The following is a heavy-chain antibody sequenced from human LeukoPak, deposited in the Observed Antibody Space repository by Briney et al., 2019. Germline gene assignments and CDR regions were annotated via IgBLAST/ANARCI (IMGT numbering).Heavy chain of an antibody. Sequence: GESLKISCKGSGSIFTSYWIGWVRQLPGKGLEWMGIIYPGDSDTRYSPSFQGQVTISADKSISTAYLQWSSLKASDTAMYYCARHRHSSKTFDYWGQGTLVTVSS. CDR1: GSIFTSYW. D-gene: IGHD6-13*01. V-gene: IGHV5-51*01. CDR3: ARHRHSSKTFDY. CDR2: IYPGDSDT. J-gene: IGHJ4*02.